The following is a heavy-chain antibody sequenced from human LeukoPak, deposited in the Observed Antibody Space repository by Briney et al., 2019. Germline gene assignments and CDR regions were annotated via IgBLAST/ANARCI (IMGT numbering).Heavy chain of an antibody. CDR2: ISSSSSTI. CDR1: GFTFSSYS. CDR3: ARGRSGYHYDY. D-gene: IGHD3-22*01. J-gene: IGHJ4*02. Sequence: PGGSLRLSCAASGFTFSSYSVNWVRQAPGKGVEGVSYISSSSSTIYYADSVKGRFTISRDNAKNSLYLQMNSLRAEDTAVYYCARGRSGYHYDYWGQGTLVTVSS. V-gene: IGHV3-48*01.